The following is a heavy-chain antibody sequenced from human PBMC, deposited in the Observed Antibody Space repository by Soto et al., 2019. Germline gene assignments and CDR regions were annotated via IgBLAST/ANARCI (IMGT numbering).Heavy chain of an antibody. CDR1: GGSIRSYC. V-gene: IGHV4-59*01. D-gene: IGHD2-15*01. Sequence: SETLSLTCTASGGSIRSYCWTWIRQPPGKGLEWIGYICNSGTTNYNPSLKSRVTISVDTSKNQFSLKLSSVTAADTAVYYCAREGVVAATRYFQHWGQGTLVTVSS. CDR2: ICNSGTT. J-gene: IGHJ1*01. CDR3: AREGVVAATRYFQH.